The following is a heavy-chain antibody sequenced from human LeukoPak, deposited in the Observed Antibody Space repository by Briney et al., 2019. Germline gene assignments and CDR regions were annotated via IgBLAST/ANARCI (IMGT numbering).Heavy chain of an antibody. Sequence: RASVTVSCMASGYTFTSYGISWVRQAAGQGLEWMGWISAYNGNTNYAQKLKGRVTMTTDTSTSTAYMELRSLRSDDTAVYYCARDLNPEAYYYYGMDVWGQGTTVTVSS. D-gene: IGHD1-14*01. CDR3: ARDLNPEAYYYYGMDV. V-gene: IGHV1-18*01. CDR1: GYTFTSYG. J-gene: IGHJ6*02. CDR2: ISAYNGNT.